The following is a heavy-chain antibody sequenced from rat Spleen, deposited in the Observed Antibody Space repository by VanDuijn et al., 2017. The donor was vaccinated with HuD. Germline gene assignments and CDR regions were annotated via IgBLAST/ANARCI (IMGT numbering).Heavy chain of an antibody. Sequence: EVQLVESDGDLVQPGRSLKLSCSASGFTFSDYYMAWVRQAPTKGLEWVATISYDGSNTHYRDSVKGRFTISRDNAKSSLYLQMDSLRSEDTATYYCARRYDFDYWGQGVMVTVSS. CDR1: GFTFSDYY. V-gene: IGHV5-29*01. CDR2: ISYDGSNT. CDR3: ARRYDFDY. D-gene: IGHD1-11*01. J-gene: IGHJ2*01.